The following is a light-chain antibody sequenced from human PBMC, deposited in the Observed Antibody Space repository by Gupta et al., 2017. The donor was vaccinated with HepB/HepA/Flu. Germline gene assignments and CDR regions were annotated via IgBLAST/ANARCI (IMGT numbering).Light chain of an antibody. CDR3: SSYTSSSTYV. CDR1: SSDVGGYNY. J-gene: IGLJ1*01. CDR2: DVS. V-gene: IGLV2-14*03. Sequence: QSALTQPASVSGSPGQSITISCTGTSSDVGGYNYVSWYQQHPGKAPKLMIYDVSNRPSGVSNRFSGSKSGNTASLTISXLQAEDXADYYCSSYTSSSTYVFGTGTKVTVL.